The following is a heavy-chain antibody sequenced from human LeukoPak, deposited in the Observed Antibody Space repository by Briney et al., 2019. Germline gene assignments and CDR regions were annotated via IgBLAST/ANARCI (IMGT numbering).Heavy chain of an antibody. D-gene: IGHD6-13*01. Sequence: ASVKVSCKASGYTFTSYGISWVRQAPGQGLEWMGWISSYNGNTNYAQKFQGRVTMTTDTSTSTAYMELRSLRSDDTAVYYSARESYPWSSSWRYFDYWGQGTLVTVSS. CDR2: ISSYNGNT. CDR3: ARESYPWSSSWRYFDY. CDR1: GYTFTSYG. J-gene: IGHJ4*02. V-gene: IGHV1-18*01.